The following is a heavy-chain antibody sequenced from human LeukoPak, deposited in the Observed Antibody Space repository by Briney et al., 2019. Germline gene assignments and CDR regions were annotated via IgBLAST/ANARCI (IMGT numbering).Heavy chain of an antibody. D-gene: IGHD4-11*01. CDR1: GFPFSSYW. Sequence: PGGSLRLSCAASGFPFSSYWMSWVRQAPGKGLEWAASIKQDGGETFYVDSVKGRFTISRDNARNSLYLQMNSLRAEDTALYYCAREDHSNYNYWGQGTLVTVSS. CDR2: IKQDGGET. CDR3: AREDHSNYNY. V-gene: IGHV3-7*01. J-gene: IGHJ4*02.